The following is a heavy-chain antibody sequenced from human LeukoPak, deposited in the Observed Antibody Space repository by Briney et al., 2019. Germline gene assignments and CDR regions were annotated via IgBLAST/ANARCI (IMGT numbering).Heavy chain of an antibody. V-gene: IGHV3-21*01. J-gene: IGHJ4*02. CDR2: ISSSSSYI. D-gene: IGHD1-26*01. CDR1: GFTFSSYS. CDR3: ARGEVFDC. Sequence: GGSLRLSCVASGFTFSSYSMNWVRQAPGKGLEWVSCISSSSSYIYYADSLKGRFTISRDNAKNSLFLQVNSLRAEDTAVYYCARGEVFDCWGQGTLVTVSS.